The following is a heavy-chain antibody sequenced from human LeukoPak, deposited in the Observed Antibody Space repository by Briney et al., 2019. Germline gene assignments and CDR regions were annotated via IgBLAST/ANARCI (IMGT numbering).Heavy chain of an antibody. CDR2: ISYDGSNK. V-gene: IGHV3-30*18. J-gene: IGHJ4*02. D-gene: IGHD3-10*01. CDR3: AKRPVRGVNYFDY. Sequence: GRTLRLSCAGSGFTFSNYGMHWVRQAPGKGLEWVAVISYDGSNKYYADSVKGRFTISRDNSKNTLYLQMNSLRAEDTAVYYCAKRPVRGVNYFDYWGQGTLVTVSS. CDR1: GFTFSNYG.